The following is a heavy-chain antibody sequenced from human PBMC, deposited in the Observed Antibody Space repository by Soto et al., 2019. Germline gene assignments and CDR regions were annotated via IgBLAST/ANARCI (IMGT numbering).Heavy chain of an antibody. Sequence: SQTLSLTCAISGDSVSSNSAAWNCIIHSPSRGLEWLGRTYYRSKWYNDYAVSVKSRITINPDTSKNQFSLQLNSVTPEDTAVYYCARARIAALYGMDVWGQGTTVTVSS. CDR1: GDSVSSNSAA. D-gene: IGHD6-6*01. V-gene: IGHV6-1*01. CDR2: TYYRSKWYN. J-gene: IGHJ6*02. CDR3: ARARIAALYGMDV.